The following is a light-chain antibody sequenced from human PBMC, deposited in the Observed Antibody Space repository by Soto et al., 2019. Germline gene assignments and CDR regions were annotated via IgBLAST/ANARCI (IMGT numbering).Light chain of an antibody. CDR3: QQYGSFHLC. J-gene: IGKJ4*01. V-gene: IGKV3-20*01. Sequence: EIVLTQSPGTLSLSPGERATLSCRASQSVSSSYLAWYQQKPGQAPRLLIYGASSRATGIPDRFSGSGSGTDFTLTISRLEPEYFAVYYCQQYGSFHLCFDGGTKVEIK. CDR1: QSVSSSY. CDR2: GAS.